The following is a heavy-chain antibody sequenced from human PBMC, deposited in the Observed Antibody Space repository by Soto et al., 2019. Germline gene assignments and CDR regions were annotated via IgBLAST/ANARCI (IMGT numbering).Heavy chain of an antibody. V-gene: IGHV3-66*01. CDR2: IYSGGST. CDR1: GFTVSSNY. Sequence: GGSLRLSCAASGFTVSSNYMSWVRQAPGKGLEWVSVIYSGGSTYYADSVKGRFTISRDNSKNTLYLQMNSLRAEDTAVYYCARDSYLGYCSGGSCYYYYGMDVWGQGTTVTVSS. CDR3: ARDSYLGYCSGGSCYYYYGMDV. J-gene: IGHJ6*02. D-gene: IGHD2-15*01.